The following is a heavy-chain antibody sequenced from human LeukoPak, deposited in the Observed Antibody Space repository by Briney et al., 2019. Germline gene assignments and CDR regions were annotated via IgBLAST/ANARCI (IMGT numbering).Heavy chain of an antibody. Sequence: GGSLRLSCAASGFTFDDYGMTWVRHAPGKGLEWVAGINGNGDTTGYADSVKGRFTISRDNAKNSLFLQMNSLRAEDTALYYCARGNRGSSYGGDSWGQGTLVTVSS. V-gene: IGHV3-20*04. CDR1: GFTFDDYG. D-gene: IGHD1-26*01. J-gene: IGHJ4*02. CDR3: ARGNRGSSYGGDS. CDR2: INGNGDTT.